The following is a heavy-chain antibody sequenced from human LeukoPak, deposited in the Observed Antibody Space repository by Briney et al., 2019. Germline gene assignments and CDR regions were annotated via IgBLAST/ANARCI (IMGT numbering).Heavy chain of an antibody. Sequence: GRSLRLSCAASGFTFSTYVMHWVRQAPGKGLEWVALISYDASNNYYADSVKGRFTISRDNSKNTLYLQMNSLTAEDTAVYYCARAYSSSWYAGYWGQGTLVTVSS. D-gene: IGHD6-13*01. CDR2: ISYDASNN. CDR1: GFTFSTYV. V-gene: IGHV3-30*04. J-gene: IGHJ4*02. CDR3: ARAYSSSWYAGY.